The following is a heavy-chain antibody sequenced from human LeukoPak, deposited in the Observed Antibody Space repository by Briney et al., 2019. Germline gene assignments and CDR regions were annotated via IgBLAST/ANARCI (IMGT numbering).Heavy chain of an antibody. CDR3: ARGGRSSPPLV. Sequence: PSETLSLTCTVSGGSISSGSYYWSWIRQPAGKGLEWIGRIYTSGSTNYNPSLKSRVTISVDTSKNQFSLKLSSVTAADTAVYYCARGGRSSPPLVWGQGTMVTVSS. J-gene: IGHJ3*01. D-gene: IGHD6-13*01. V-gene: IGHV4-61*02. CDR1: GGSISSGSYY. CDR2: IYTSGST.